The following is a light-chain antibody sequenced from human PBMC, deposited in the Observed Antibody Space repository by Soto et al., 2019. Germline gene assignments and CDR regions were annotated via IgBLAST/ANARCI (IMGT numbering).Light chain of an antibody. CDR1: QIVRGNF. CDR2: GGS. Sequence: EIVLTQSPGTLSLSPGDRATLSCRASQIVRGNFLAWYQQKPGQAPRLLIYGGSTRATVIPDRFSGSGSGTDFTLTISGLEPEDFAVYYCQQYITSPWTFGQGTKVEVK. CDR3: QQYITSPWT. J-gene: IGKJ1*01. V-gene: IGKV3-20*01.